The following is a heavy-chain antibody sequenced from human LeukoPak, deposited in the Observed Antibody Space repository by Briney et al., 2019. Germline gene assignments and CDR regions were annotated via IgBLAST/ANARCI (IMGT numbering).Heavy chain of an antibody. J-gene: IGHJ4*02. D-gene: IGHD4-23*01. Sequence: SETLSLTCTVSGGSISDTSYYWGWIRQPPGKGLEWIGSIYYSGNTYYNPSLKSRVNISIDTSKNQFSLRLSSVTAADTAVYYCGRLRRWAVGGSPKYYFDYWGQGTLVTVSS. CDR3: GRLRRWAVGGSPKYYFDY. CDR2: IYYSGNT. CDR1: GGSISDTSYY. V-gene: IGHV4-39*01.